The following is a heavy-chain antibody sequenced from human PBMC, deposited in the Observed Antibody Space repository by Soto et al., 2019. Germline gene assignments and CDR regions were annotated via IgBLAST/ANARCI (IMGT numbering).Heavy chain of an antibody. CDR2: IKSKTDGGTT. J-gene: IGHJ6*03. CDR1: GFTFSNAW. V-gene: IGHV3-15*01. CDR3: TAPLDPQSTVTTAKNYYYYMDV. D-gene: IGHD4-17*01. Sequence: GGSLRLSCAASGFTFSNAWMSWVRQAPGKGLEWDGRIKSKTDGGTTDYAAPVKGRCTISRDDSKNTLYLQMNSLKTEDTAVYYCTAPLDPQSTVTTAKNYYYYMDVWGKGTTVTVSS.